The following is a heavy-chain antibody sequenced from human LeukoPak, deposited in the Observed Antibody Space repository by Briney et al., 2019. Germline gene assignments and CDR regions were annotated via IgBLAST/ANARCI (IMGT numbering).Heavy chain of an antibody. D-gene: IGHD5-18*01. CDR2: ISGSGGST. Sequence: GGTLRLSCAASGFTFSSYGMSWVRQAPGKGLEWVSAISGSGGSTYYADSVKGRFTISRDNSKNTLYLQMNSLRAEDTAVYYCAKLDSYGLDYWGQGTLVTVSS. CDR1: GFTFSSYG. J-gene: IGHJ4*02. V-gene: IGHV3-23*01. CDR3: AKLDSYGLDY.